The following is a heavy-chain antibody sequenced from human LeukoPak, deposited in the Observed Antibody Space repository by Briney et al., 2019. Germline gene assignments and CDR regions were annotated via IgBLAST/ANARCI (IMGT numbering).Heavy chain of an antibody. CDR3: ARDVGDEEDC. V-gene: IGHV1-46*01. CDR2: INPSGGST. J-gene: IGHJ4*02. CDR1: GYTFTSYY. Sequence: GASVKVSCKATGYTFTSYYMHWVRQAPGQGLEWMGIINPSGGSTSYAQKFQGRVTMTRDTSTSTVYMELSSLRSEDTAVCYCARDVGDEEDCWGQGTLVTVSS.